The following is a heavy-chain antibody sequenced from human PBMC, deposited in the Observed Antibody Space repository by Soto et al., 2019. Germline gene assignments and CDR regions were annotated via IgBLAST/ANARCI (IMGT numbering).Heavy chain of an antibody. CDR3: ARGIFGSGTANDY. V-gene: IGHV3-74*01. Sequence: EVQLVESGGGLVQPGGSLRLSCAASGFTFSGSWMHWVRQAPGKGLVWVSRINGDGSGTSYADFVKGRFTISRDDAKNTLFLQKNGLRAEDTAVYYWARGIFGSGTANDYWGQGTLVTVSS. D-gene: IGHD3-10*01. J-gene: IGHJ4*02. CDR1: GFTFSGSW. CDR2: INGDGSGT.